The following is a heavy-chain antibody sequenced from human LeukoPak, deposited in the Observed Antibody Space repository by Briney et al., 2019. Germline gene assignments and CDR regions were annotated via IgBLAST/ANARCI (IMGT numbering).Heavy chain of an antibody. CDR2: IWYDGSNK. CDR1: GFTFSSYG. D-gene: IGHD3-22*01. Sequence: AGGSLRLSCAASGFTFSSYGMHWVRQAPGKGLEWVAVIWYDGSNKYYADSVKGRFTISRDNSKNTLYLQMNSLRAEDTAVYYCARKGYYDSSGYYYVDYYYGMDVWGQGTTVTVSS. V-gene: IGHV3-33*01. CDR3: ARKGYYDSSGYYYVDYYYGMDV. J-gene: IGHJ6*02.